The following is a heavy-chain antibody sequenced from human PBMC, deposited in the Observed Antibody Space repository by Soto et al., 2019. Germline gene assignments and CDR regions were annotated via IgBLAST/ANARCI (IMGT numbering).Heavy chain of an antibody. CDR1: GFALSCAG. J-gene: IGHJ4*02. CDR3: AKDGHSIFCLDY. D-gene: IGHD3-9*01. V-gene: IGHV3-30*18. Sequence: GESLKISCAASGFALSCAGVNWVRQAPGQGLEWVAVISYDGSNKYYADSVKGRFTISRDNSKNTLYLQMNSLRAEDTAVYYCAKDGHSIFCLDYWGQGTMVNVYS. CDR2: ISYDGSNK.